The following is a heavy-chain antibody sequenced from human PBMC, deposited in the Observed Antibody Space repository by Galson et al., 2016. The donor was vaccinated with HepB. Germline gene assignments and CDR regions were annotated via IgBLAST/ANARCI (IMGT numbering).Heavy chain of an antibody. V-gene: IGHV3-21*01. Sequence: SLRLSCAASGFTFSSYYMNWVRQAPGKGLEWVSSISSGSSYIYYADSVKGRFTISRDSAKNSLYLQMSSLRAEDTALYYCARLLTSSSWYGWFDPWGQGTLVTVSS. CDR3: ARLLTSSSWYGWFDP. D-gene: IGHD6-13*01. CDR2: ISSGSSYI. J-gene: IGHJ5*02. CDR1: GFTFSSYY.